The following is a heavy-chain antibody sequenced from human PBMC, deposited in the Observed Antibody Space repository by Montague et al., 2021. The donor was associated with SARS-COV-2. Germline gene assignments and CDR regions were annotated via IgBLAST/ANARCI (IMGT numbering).Heavy chain of an antibody. CDR2: IYYSGST. D-gene: IGHD3-3*01. V-gene: IGHV4-31*03. J-gene: IGHJ4*02. CDR1: GGSISSGGYY. Sequence: TLSLTCTVSGGSISSGGYYWSWIRQHPGKGLEWIGYIYYSGSTYYNPSLKSRVTISVDTSKNQFSLELSSVTAADTAVYYCARAKRITIFGVVNEIDYWGQGALVTVSS. CDR3: ARAKRITIFGVVNEIDY.